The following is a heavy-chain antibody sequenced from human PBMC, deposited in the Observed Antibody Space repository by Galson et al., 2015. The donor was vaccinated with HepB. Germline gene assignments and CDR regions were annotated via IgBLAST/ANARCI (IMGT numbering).Heavy chain of an antibody. J-gene: IGHJ4*02. D-gene: IGHD3-16*01. CDR2: ISYDGGKK. CDR1: GFTLSSYS. CDR3: ARDLGAAAGHFDF. Sequence: SLRLSCAASGFTLSSYSMHWVRQAPGKGLEWVAVISYDGGKKYEADSVRGRLTISRDNSKNTLYLQLNSLLTEDTAFCYCARDLGAAAGHFDFWGQGTLVTVSS. V-gene: IGHV3-30*04.